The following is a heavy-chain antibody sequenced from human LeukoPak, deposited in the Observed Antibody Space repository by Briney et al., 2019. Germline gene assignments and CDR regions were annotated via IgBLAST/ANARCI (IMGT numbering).Heavy chain of an antibody. CDR3: ARDPTTVENVPYYFDD. Sequence: SETLSLTCAVSGGSFIGSHWNWIRQSPGKGLEWIAEINHRGGANYNPSLKSRVSISVDTSKNQFSLTLRSVTAADTAVYYCARDPTTVENVPYYFDDWVQGTLVTVSS. J-gene: IGHJ4*02. CDR1: GGSFIGSH. CDR2: INHRGGA. D-gene: IGHD4-23*01. V-gene: IGHV4-34*01.